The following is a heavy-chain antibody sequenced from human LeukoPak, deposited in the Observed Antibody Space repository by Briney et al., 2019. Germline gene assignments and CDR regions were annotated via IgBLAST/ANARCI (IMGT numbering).Heavy chain of an antibody. V-gene: IGHV4-59*08. Sequence: SETLSLTCAVYGGSISSYYWSRIRQPPGKGLEWIGYIYYSGSTNYNPSLKSRVTISVDTSKNQFSLKLSSVTAADTAVYYCAGHHPRNTVDFWGQGTLVTVSS. CDR3: AGHHPRNTVDF. CDR2: IYYSGST. D-gene: IGHD2-8*02. J-gene: IGHJ4*02. CDR1: GGSISSYY.